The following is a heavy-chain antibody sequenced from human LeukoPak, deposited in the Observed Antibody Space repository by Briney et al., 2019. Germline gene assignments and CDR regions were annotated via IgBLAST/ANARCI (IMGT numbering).Heavy chain of an antibody. CDR1: GFTFSSFA. J-gene: IGHJ4*02. D-gene: IGHD3-16*01. CDR3: AKALPWGGY. V-gene: IGHV3-23*01. CDR2: ISGSGGST. Sequence: GGPLSLSCEASGFTFSSFAMSWVRQAPGKGLEWVSAISGSGGSTYYADSVKGRFTISRDNSKNTLYLQMNGLRAEDTAVYYCAKALPWGGYWGQGTLVTVSS.